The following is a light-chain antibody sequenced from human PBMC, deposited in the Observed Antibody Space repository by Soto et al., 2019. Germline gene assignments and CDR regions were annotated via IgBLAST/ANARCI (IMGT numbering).Light chain of an antibody. CDR1: QGIITY. J-gene: IGKJ4*01. Sequence: IQLPQSPSSLSASVGDSVTITCRASQGIITYLAWYQQKPGKAPNLLVYGSSTLQSGVPLRFSCSGSGTYFTLNINCLQAEDFATYYCQQSRSYPSTFGGGTKV. CDR3: QQSRSYPST. V-gene: IGKV1-9*01. CDR2: GSS.